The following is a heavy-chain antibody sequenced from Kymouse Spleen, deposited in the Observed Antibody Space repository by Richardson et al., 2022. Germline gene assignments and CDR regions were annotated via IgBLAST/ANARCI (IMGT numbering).Heavy chain of an antibody. J-gene: IGHJ4*02. CDR2: IYYSGST. V-gene: IGHV4-39*01. CDR3: ARHGVGATGFDY. Sequence: QLQLQESGPGLVKPSETLSLTCTVSGGSISSSSYYWGWIRQPPGKGLEWIGSIYYSGSTYYNPSLKSRVTISVDTSKNQFSLKLSSVTAADTAVYYCARHGVGATGFDYWGQGTLVTVSS. CDR1: GGSISSSSYY. D-gene: IGHD1-26*01.